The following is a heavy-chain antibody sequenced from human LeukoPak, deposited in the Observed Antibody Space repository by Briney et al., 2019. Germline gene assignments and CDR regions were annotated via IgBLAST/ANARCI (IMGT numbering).Heavy chain of an antibody. J-gene: IGHJ3*02. CDR3: ARDAATDDAFDI. Sequence: GGSLRLSCAASGFTFSSYSMDWVRQAPGKGLEWVSSISSSSSYIYYADSVKGRFTISRDNAKNSLYLHMNSLRAEDTAVYYCARDAATDDAFDIWGQGTMVTVSS. V-gene: IGHV3-21*01. CDR1: GFTFSSYS. CDR2: ISSSSSYI. D-gene: IGHD6-13*01.